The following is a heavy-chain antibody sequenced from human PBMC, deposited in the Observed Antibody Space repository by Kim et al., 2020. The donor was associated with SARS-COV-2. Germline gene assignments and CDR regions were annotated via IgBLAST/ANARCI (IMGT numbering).Heavy chain of an antibody. CDR2: ISNSGRNTYYST. CDR3: AREYVGLPVPRTTFWIDT. CDR1: GDSVSRGTYY. V-gene: IGHV4-39*01. Sequence: SETLSLTCTVSGDSVSRGTYYWGWIRQPPGKGLEWIGSISNSGRNTYYSTYYNPFLKSRVTISVDTSKNQFSLRLNSVTAANTGVYFCAREYVGLPVPRTTFWIDTWGQGTLATVSS. J-gene: IGHJ5*02. D-gene: IGHD1-7*01.